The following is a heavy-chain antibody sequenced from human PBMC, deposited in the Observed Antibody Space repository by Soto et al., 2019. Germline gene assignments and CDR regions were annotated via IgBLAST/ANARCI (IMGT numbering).Heavy chain of an antibody. Sequence: EASVKVSCKASGYSFKDHYMHWVRQAPGRGLEWVGIINPSGEHTNYAQQFRGRVAMTRDTSTSTAYMELRSLRSEDTAVYFCARISCKGGSCYFDFDHWGQGTLVTVSS. CDR2: INPSGEHT. D-gene: IGHD2-15*01. J-gene: IGHJ4*02. V-gene: IGHV1-46*02. CDR1: GYSFKDHY. CDR3: ARISCKGGSCYFDFDH.